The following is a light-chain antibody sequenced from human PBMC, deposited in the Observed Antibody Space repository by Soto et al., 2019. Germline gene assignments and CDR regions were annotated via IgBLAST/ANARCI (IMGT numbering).Light chain of an antibody. CDR1: QNIRGNE. CDR2: RGS. J-gene: IGKJ1*01. CDR3: QDYGNSAPWT. V-gene: IGKV3-20*01. Sequence: EVVLTQSPGTLSLSPGERATLSCRASQNIRGNELAWYQQKPGQSPRLLIYRGSGRATGIPDRFSGRGSGTYCTITISTLAPADSGVHYCQDYGNSAPWTFGQGTKVEIK.